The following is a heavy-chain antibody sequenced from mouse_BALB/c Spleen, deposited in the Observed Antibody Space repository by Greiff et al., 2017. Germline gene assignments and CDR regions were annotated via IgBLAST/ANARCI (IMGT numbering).Heavy chain of an antibody. CDR1: GYSFTGYY. Sequence: EVQLQESGPELVKPGASVKISCKASGYSFTGYYMHWVKQSHVKSLEWIGRINPYNGATSYNQNFKDKASLTVDKSSSTAYMELHSLTSEDSAVYYCARGGDGYYAMDYWGQGTSVTVSS. J-gene: IGHJ4*01. D-gene: IGHD2-3*01. V-gene: IGHV1-31*01. CDR2: INPYNGAT. CDR3: ARGGDGYYAMDY.